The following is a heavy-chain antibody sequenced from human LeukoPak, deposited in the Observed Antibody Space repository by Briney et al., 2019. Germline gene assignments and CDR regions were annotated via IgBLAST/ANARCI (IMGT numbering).Heavy chain of an antibody. D-gene: IGHD1-1*01. CDR1: GFTFSNYA. Sequence: GSLRLSCAASGFTFSNYATTWVRQAPGKGLEWIGEINHSGFTNYNPSLKSRVTISVGTSKNEISLNLTSVTAADTAVYYCARDRGTWNDDGFHYWGQGTLVTVSS. J-gene: IGHJ4*02. CDR3: ARDRGTWNDDGFHY. V-gene: IGHV4-34*01. CDR2: INHSGFT.